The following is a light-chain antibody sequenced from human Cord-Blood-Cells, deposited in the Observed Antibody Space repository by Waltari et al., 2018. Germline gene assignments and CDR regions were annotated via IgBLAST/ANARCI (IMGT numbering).Light chain of an antibody. CDR1: QSVSSY. CDR3: QQRSNWPVT. Sequence: EIVLTQSPATLSLSPGETATLSCRASQSVSSYLAWYQQKPGQAPRLLIYDASNRATGIPARFSGSGSRTDFTLTISSLEPEDFAVYYWQQRSNWPVTFGQGTRLEIK. CDR2: DAS. V-gene: IGKV3-11*01. J-gene: IGKJ5*01.